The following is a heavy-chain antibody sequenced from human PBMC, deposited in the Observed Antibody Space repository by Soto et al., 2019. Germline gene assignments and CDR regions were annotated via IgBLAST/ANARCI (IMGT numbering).Heavy chain of an antibody. CDR1: GFTFADGW. Sequence: EVQLVESGGGLVKPGGSLRLSCVGSGFTFADGWVSWVRQAPGKGLEWVARIKARKDGGTTDYPAAVKGRFSISRDDSRNTVSLQMDSLKIEDTGLYYCTTDRGRVELVIFASWGMGTLVTVS. D-gene: IGHD1-7*01. CDR3: TTDRGRVELVIFAS. CDR2: IKARKDGGTT. V-gene: IGHV3-15*01. J-gene: IGHJ4*02.